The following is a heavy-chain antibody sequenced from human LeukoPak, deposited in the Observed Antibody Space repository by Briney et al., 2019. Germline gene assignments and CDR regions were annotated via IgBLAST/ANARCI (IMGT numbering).Heavy chain of an antibody. Sequence: GGSLRLSCAVSGFTLSSYEMNWVRQAPGKGLEWVSYISRSGSTIYYADSVKGRFTISRDNSKNTLHLQMNSLRAEDTAVYYCARSYGSGSYWGQGTLVTVSS. J-gene: IGHJ4*02. V-gene: IGHV3-48*03. CDR1: GFTLSSYE. D-gene: IGHD3-10*01. CDR3: ARSYGSGSY. CDR2: ISRSGSTI.